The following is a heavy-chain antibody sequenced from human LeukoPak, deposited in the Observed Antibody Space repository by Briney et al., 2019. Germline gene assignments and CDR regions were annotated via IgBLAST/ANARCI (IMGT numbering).Heavy chain of an antibody. V-gene: IGHV4-39*01. D-gene: IGHD5-12*01. CDR2: IYYSGST. CDR3: ARHWLLDY. J-gene: IGHJ4*02. CDR1: GGSISSSSYY. Sequence: SETLSLTCTVSGGSISSSSYYWGWIRQPPGKGLEWIGNIYYSGSTFYNPSLKSRITISVDTSKNQFSLKLSSVTAADTAVYYCARHWLLDYWGQGTLVTVSS.